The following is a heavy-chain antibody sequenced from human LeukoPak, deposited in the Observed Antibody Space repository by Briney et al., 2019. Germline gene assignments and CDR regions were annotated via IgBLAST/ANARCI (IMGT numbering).Heavy chain of an antibody. V-gene: IGHV3-21*01. Sequence: PGGSLRLSCAASGFTFSSYSMNWVRQAPGKGLEWVSSISSSSSYLYYADSVKGRFTISRDNAKNSLYLQMNSLRAEDTAVYYCARATTQTYGRKLSDYWGQGTLVTVSS. CDR2: ISSSSSYL. J-gene: IGHJ4*02. CDR1: GFTFSSYS. D-gene: IGHD3-10*01. CDR3: ARATTQTYGRKLSDY.